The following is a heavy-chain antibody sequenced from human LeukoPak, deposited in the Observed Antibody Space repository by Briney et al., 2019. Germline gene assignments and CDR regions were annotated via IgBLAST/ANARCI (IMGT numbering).Heavy chain of an antibody. CDR2: IIPIVDIT. V-gene: IGHV1-69*04. D-gene: IGHD2-21*01. CDR1: GGTFNSSA. Sequence: SVKVSCKTSGGTFNSSAVNWVRQAPGQGLEWMGRIIPIVDITNFAQKYQDRVTITADKSTDTVYMEMRSLRSEDTAVYYCARGFVVGKIPHHLDSWGQGTLVTVSP. CDR3: ARGFVVGKIPHHLDS. J-gene: IGHJ4*02.